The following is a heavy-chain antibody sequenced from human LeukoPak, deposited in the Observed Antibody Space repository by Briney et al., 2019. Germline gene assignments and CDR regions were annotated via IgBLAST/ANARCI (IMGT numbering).Heavy chain of an antibody. CDR2: IIPILGIA. Sequence: SVKVSCKASGGTFSSYAISWVRQAPGQGLEWMGRIIPILGIANYAQKFQGRATITADKSTSTAYMELSSLRSEDTAVYYCARDPQPTYYYDSSGYYTGAFDIWGQGTMVTVSS. CDR3: ARDPQPTYYYDSSGYYTGAFDI. V-gene: IGHV1-69*04. CDR1: GGTFSSYA. D-gene: IGHD3-22*01. J-gene: IGHJ3*02.